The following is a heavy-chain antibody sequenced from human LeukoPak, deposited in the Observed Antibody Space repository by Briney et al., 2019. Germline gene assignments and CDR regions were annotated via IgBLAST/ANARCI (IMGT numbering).Heavy chain of an antibody. CDR2: IDRDGRVQ. Sequence: SGGSLRLSCTASGFTTHYWLNWVRQSPGKGLEWVANIDRDGRVQHYVDSVEGRFTISRDSAKNSLALQMHSLRAEDTAVYYCTGGNDKVLSGEYYYNLDVWGTGTTVTVYS. CDR1: GFTTHYW. J-gene: IGHJ6*03. D-gene: IGHD2/OR15-2a*01. V-gene: IGHV3-7*01. CDR3: TGGNDKVLSGEYYYNLDV.